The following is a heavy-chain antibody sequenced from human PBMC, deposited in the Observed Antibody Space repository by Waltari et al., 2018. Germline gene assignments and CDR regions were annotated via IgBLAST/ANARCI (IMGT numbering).Heavy chain of an antibody. CDR1: GFSLTTSGVG. V-gene: IGHV2-5*01. D-gene: IGHD1-1*01. CDR3: AHKRGAEPPDY. J-gene: IGHJ4*02. Sequence: QITLKESGPTLVKPTQTLTLTCTFSGFSLTTSGVGVAWIRQPPGKALEWLALIYWNDDKRYNPSLKSRLTITKDTSKDQVVLTMTNMDPVDTATYYCAHKRGAEPPDYWGQGTLVTVSS. CDR2: IYWNDDK.